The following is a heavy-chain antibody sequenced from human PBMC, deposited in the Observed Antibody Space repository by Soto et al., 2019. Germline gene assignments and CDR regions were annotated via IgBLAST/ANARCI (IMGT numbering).Heavy chain of an antibody. D-gene: IGHD3-10*01. CDR2: INHSGSS. CDR1: GGSFSGYD. J-gene: IGHJ4*02. V-gene: IGHV4-34*01. CDR3: ARDKITALFDY. Sequence: QVQLQQWGAGLLKPSETLSLTCAVYGGSFSGYDWTWIRQPPGTGLEWIGEINHSGSSNYNPSLKRRVTISVDTSTNQFSLKLTSVTAADTAVYYCARDKITALFDYWGQGTLVTVSS.